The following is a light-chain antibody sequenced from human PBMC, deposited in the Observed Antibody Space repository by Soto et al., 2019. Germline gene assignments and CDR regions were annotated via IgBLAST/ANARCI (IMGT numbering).Light chain of an antibody. CDR3: MQALQIPLT. CDR2: MGS. CDR1: QSLLHSNGNHY. J-gene: IGKJ4*01. V-gene: IGKV2-28*01. Sequence: DIVMTQSPLSLPVTPGEPASISCRSSQSLLHSNGNHYLDWYLKKPGQSPQLLIYMGSNRASGVPDRFSGSGSGTDCTLKISRVAAEDVGVYYCMQALQIPLTFGGGTKVEIK.